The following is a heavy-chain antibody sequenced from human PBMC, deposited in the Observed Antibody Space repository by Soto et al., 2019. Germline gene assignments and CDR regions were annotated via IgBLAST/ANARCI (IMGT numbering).Heavy chain of an antibody. CDR3: ARSHDYGVFDI. CDR1: GGSISSYS. J-gene: IGHJ3*02. CDR2: VYQSGST. V-gene: IGHV4-30-2*01. Sequence: SETLSLTCTVSGGSISSYSWTWIRQPPGKGLEWIGCVYQSGSTFYNPSLKSRVTISVGRSKYQFSLKLSSVTAADTAVYYCARSHDYGVFDIWGQGTMVTVS. D-gene: IGHD4-17*01.